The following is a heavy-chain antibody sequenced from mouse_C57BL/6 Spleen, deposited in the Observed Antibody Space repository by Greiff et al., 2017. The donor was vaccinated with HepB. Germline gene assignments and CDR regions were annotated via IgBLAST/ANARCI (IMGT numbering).Heavy chain of an antibody. V-gene: IGHV3-1*01. CDR2: ISYSGST. Sequence: EVQLQESGPGMVKPSQSLSLTCTVTGYSITSGYDWHWIRHFPGNKLEWMGYISYSGSTNYNPSLKSRISITHDTSKNHFFLKLNSVTTEDTATYYCASGNYYDSSYWFAYWGQGTLVTVSA. CDR3: ASGNYYDSSYWFAY. D-gene: IGHD1-1*01. CDR1: GYSITSGYD. J-gene: IGHJ3*01.